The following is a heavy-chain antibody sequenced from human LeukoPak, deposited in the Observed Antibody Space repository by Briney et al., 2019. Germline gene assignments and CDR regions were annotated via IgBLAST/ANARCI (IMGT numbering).Heavy chain of an antibody. CDR3: ARGGGLDV. D-gene: IGHD3-16*01. Sequence: HPGGSLRLSCAASGFTFSSYAMHWVRQAPGKGLEWVAVISYDGSNKYYAESVKGRFTISRDNSKNTLYLQMNSLRGEDTAVYYCARGGGLDVWGQGATVTVSS. CDR1: GFTFSSYA. CDR2: ISYDGSNK. J-gene: IGHJ6*02. V-gene: IGHV3-30-3*01.